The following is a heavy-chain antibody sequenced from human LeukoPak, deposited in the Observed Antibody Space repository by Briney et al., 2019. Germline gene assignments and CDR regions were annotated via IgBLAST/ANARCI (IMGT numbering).Heavy chain of an antibody. J-gene: IGHJ4*02. V-gene: IGHV3-23*01. Sequence: PGGSLRLSCAASGFTFNNYAMSWVRQAPGKGLEWLSAISVRDGDTHYAASLEGRFTISSDNSKNTVYPQMQSLRAEDTAVYYCARRSHLTGYFDYWGQGTLVTVSS. CDR3: ARRSHLTGYFDY. D-gene: IGHD1-20*01. CDR2: ISVRDGDT. CDR1: GFTFNNYA.